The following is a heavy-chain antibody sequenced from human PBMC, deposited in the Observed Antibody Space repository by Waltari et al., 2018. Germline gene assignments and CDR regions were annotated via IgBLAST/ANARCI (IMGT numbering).Heavy chain of an antibody. J-gene: IGHJ4*02. Sequence: QVQLQESGPGLVKPSETLSLTFTVSGGSISSYYWSWIRQPPGKGLEWIGYIYYRGSTNYHPSLKSRVTISVDTSKNQFSLKLSSVTAADTAVYYCARLDLSVAGTDYWGQGTLVTVSS. V-gene: IGHV4-59*01. CDR3: ARLDLSVAGTDY. D-gene: IGHD6-19*01. CDR2: IYYRGST. CDR1: GGSISSYY.